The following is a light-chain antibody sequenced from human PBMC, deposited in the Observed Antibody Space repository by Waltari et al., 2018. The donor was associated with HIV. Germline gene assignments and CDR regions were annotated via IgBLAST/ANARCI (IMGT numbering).Light chain of an antibody. CDR1: QTISSTY. J-gene: IGKJ1*01. CDR3: QQYIGSPRT. CDR2: GAS. Sequence: EIALTQSPGTLSLSPGERATLSCRASQTISSTYLAWYQQKPGQAPRLLIYGASRATGIPDRFSGSGSGTDFTLTISSLEPEDCAVYYCQQYIGSPRTFGQGTKVELK. V-gene: IGKV3-20*01.